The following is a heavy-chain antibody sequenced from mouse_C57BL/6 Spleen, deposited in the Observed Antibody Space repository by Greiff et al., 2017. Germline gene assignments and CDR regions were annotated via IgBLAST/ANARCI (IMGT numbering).Heavy chain of an antibody. D-gene: IGHD2-4*01. CDR3: VGEGDYDYPFAY. Sequence: EVQGVESGGGLVQPKGSLKLSCAASGFTFNTYAMHWVRQAPGKGLEWVARIRSKSSNYATYYADSVKDRFTISRDDSQSMLYLQMNNLKTEDTAMYYCVGEGDYDYPFAYWGQGTLVTVSA. CDR2: IRSKSSNYAT. V-gene: IGHV10-3*01. CDR1: GFTFNTYA. J-gene: IGHJ3*01.